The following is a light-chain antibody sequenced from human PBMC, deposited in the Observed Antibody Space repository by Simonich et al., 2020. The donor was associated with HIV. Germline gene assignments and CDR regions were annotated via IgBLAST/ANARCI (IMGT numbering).Light chain of an antibody. V-gene: IGKV1-5*01. CDR2: TAS. J-gene: IGKJ2*01. Sequence: DIQMTQSPSTLSAFVGDRVTITCRASQSINNWLAWYQQKPGKAPKLLLYTASRLESGGPSRFSGSGSGTDYTLTISSLQPEDFGTYYCQQYNSFPYTFGQGTKVEI. CDR1: QSINNW. CDR3: QQYNSFPYT.